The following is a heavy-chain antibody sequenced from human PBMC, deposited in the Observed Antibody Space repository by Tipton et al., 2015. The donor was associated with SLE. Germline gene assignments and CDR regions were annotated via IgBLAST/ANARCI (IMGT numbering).Heavy chain of an antibody. J-gene: IGHJ4*02. CDR1: GDSFSNHF. CDR2: MYRSGTT. CDR3: ARGIGPQWPGGFYFDH. V-gene: IGHV4-59*11. D-gene: IGHD6-19*01. Sequence: TLSLTCTVSGDSFSNHFWSWIRQPPGKGLEWIGYMYRSGTTKYNPSLKSRVTISVDTSKSQFSLKLTSATAADTAVYYCARGIGPQWPGGFYFDHWGQGILVTVSS.